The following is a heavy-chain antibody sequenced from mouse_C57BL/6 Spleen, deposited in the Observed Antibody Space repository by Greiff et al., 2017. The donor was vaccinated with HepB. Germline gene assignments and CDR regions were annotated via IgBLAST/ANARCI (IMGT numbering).Heavy chain of an antibody. CDR3: ARKPPYYGSRSAMDY. CDR1: GYTFTDYY. V-gene: IGHV1-19*01. J-gene: IGHJ4*01. D-gene: IGHD1-1*01. CDR2: INPYNGGT. Sequence: DVQLQESGPVLVKPGASVKMSCKASGYTFTDYYMNWVKQSHGKSLEWIGVINPYNGGTSYNQKFKGKATLTVDKSSSTAYMELNSLTSEDSAVYYCARKPPYYGSRSAMDYWGQGTSVTVSS.